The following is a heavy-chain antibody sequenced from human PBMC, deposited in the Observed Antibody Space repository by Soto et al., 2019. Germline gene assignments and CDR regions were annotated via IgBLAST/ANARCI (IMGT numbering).Heavy chain of an antibody. V-gene: IGHV1-3*01. CDR2: IVAGKGNT. Sequence: QVHLVQSGAEVKKPGASVKVSCKASGYTFTAYSIHWVCQAPGQRLEWMGWIVAGKGNTDYSQKFQGRVTITRDTSASTVYMELNNLRSEDTAVYYCARENPPAAGSYYDYWGQGTLVTVSS. J-gene: IGHJ4*02. D-gene: IGHD6-13*01. CDR3: ARENPPAAGSYYDY. CDR1: GYTFTAYS.